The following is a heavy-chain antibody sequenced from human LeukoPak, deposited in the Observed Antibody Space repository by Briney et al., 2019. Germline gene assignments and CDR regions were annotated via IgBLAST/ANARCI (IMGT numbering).Heavy chain of an antibody. V-gene: IGHV4-34*01. J-gene: IGHJ4*02. D-gene: IGHD4-17*01. CDR3: ARAKHDYGDYAGIDY. CDR1: GGSFSDYY. CDR2: INHSGST. Sequence: SETLSLTCAVYGGSFSDYYWSWIRQPPGKGLEWIGEINHSGSTNYNPSLKSRVTISVDTSKNQFSLKLSSVTAADTAVYYCARAKHDYGDYAGIDYWGQGTLVTVSS.